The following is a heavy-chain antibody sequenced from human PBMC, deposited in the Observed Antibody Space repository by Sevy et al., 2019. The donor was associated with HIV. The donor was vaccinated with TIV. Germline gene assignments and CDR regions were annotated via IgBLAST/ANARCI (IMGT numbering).Heavy chain of an antibody. Sequence: SETLSLTCTVSGGSISISSYYWGWIRQPSGKGLEWIGSFYYSESTYYNPSLKSRVTISEDTSKNQFSLKLGSVTAADTAVYYCARAFRAVAGSYYFDYWGQGTLVTVSS. CDR2: FYYSEST. V-gene: IGHV4-39*01. CDR3: ARAFRAVAGSYYFDY. J-gene: IGHJ4*02. CDR1: GGSISISSYY. D-gene: IGHD6-19*01.